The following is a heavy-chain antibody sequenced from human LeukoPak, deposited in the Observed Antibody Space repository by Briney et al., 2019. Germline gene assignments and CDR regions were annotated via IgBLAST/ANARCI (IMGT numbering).Heavy chain of an antibody. D-gene: IGHD2-2*02. V-gene: IGHV5-51*01. CDR2: IYPDDSDT. J-gene: IGHJ6*02. Sequence: GESLKISCKGSGYSFTSYWIGCVRQMPRKGLEWMGIIYPDDSDTRYSPSFQGQVTISADKSISTAYLQWSSLKASDTAMYYCARSGYCSSTSCYKGYYYYYGMDVWGQGTTVTVSS. CDR3: ARSGYCSSTSCYKGYYYYYGMDV. CDR1: GYSFTSYW.